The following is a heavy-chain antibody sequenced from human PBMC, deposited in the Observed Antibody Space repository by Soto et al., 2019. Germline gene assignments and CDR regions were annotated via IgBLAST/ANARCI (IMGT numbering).Heavy chain of an antibody. CDR1: GFPFSNYV. CDR2: ISNSGSNR. J-gene: IGHJ6*03. V-gene: IGHV3-23*01. CDR3: ARRGRALPHYSYYMDV. Sequence: GGSLRLSCAASGFPFSNYVMSWVRQAPGKGLEWVSSISNSGSNRYYAESVKGRVTISRDNSNNTLYLQMNSLRAEDTALYYCARRGRALPHYSYYMDVWGKGTTVTVSS.